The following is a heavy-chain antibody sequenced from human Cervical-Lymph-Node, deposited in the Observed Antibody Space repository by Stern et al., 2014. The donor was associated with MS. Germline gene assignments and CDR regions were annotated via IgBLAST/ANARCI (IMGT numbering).Heavy chain of an antibody. Sequence: VQLVRSGTEVRKPGASVKVSCRASGYTFTSFGISWVRRTPGQGLEFMGWISGYNGDTKYSQKFQGRVVLTTDTSTSTAYMDLTSLRSDDTAMYYCARGPYCSSTSCYTNGYYFYGLDVWGQGTTVTVSS. CDR3: ARGPYCSSTSCYTNGYYFYGLDV. CDR2: ISGYNGDT. J-gene: IGHJ6*02. D-gene: IGHD2-2*02. V-gene: IGHV1-18*01. CDR1: GYTFTSFG.